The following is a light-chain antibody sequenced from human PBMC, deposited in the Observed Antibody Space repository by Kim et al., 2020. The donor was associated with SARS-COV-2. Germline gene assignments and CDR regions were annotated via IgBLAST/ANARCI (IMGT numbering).Light chain of an antibody. CDR1: SSDVGGYNY. J-gene: IGLJ3*02. V-gene: IGLV2-14*04. Sequence: QSLTISCTETSSDVGGYNYVSWYQQHPGKAPKLMIYDVSKRPSGVSNRFSGSKSGNTASLTISGLQAEDEADYYCSSYTSSSTFEVFGGGTQLTVL. CDR2: DVS. CDR3: SSYTSSSTFEV.